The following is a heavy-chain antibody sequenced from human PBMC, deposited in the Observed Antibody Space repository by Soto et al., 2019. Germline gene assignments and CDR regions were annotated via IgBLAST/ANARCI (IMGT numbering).Heavy chain of an antibody. D-gene: IGHD2-2*01. CDR2: IDPSDSYT. Sequence: PGESLKISCKGSGYSFTSYWISWVRQMPGKGLEWMGRIDPSDSYTNYSPSFQGHVTISADKSISTAYLQWSSLKASDTAMYYCANNFRYCSSTSCPVDSWGQGTLVTVSS. V-gene: IGHV5-10-1*01. CDR3: ANNFRYCSSTSCPVDS. CDR1: GYSFTSYW. J-gene: IGHJ4*02.